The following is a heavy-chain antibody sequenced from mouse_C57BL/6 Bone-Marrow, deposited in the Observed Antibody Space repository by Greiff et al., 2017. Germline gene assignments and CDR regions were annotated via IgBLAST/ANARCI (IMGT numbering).Heavy chain of an antibody. CDR2: IFPGSGST. CDR1: GYTFTDYY. CDR3: AREGVWSYFDY. Sequence: SGYTFTDYYINWVKQRPGQGLEWIGWIFPGSGSTYYNEKFKGKATLTVDKSSSTAYMLLSSLTSEDSAVYFCAREGVWSYFDYWGQGTTLTVSS. J-gene: IGHJ2*01. V-gene: IGHV1-75*01. D-gene: IGHD2-10*02.